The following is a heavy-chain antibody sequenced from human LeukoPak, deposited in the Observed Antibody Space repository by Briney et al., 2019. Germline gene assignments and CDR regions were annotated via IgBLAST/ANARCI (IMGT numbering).Heavy chain of an antibody. CDR3: ARGPYSYDSSGAFDI. CDR1: GGSFSGYY. Sequence: PSETLSLTCAVYGGSFSGYYWSWIRQPPGKGLEWIGEINDSGSTNYNPSLKSRVTISVDTSKNQFSLKLSSVTAADTAVYFCARGPYSYDSSGAFDIWGQGTMVTVSS. J-gene: IGHJ3*02. CDR2: INDSGST. V-gene: IGHV4-34*01. D-gene: IGHD3-22*01.